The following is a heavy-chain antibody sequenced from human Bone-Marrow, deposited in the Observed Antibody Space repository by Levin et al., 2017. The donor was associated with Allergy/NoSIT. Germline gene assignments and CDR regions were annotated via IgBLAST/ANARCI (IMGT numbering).Heavy chain of an antibody. D-gene: IGHD3-16*01. CDR2: ISYDGRNK. J-gene: IGHJ3*02. CDR3: AKELNMDLYALGDAFDI. V-gene: IGHV3-30*18. CDR1: GFTFSNYG. Sequence: SCAASGFTFSNYGMHWVRQAPGKGLEWVAVISYDGRNKYYGDSVKGRLTISRDNSKDTLYLQMNSLRAEDTAVYYCAKELNMDLYALGDAFDIWGQGTMVIVSS.